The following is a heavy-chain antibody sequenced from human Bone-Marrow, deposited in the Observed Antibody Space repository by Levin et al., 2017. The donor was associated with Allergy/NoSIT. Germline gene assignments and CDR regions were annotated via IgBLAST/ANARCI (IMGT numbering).Heavy chain of an antibody. CDR2: IWYDGSNK. V-gene: IGHV3-33*01. Sequence: RAGGSLRLSCAASGFTFSSYGMHWVRQAPGKGLEWVAVIWYDGSNKYYADSVKGRFTISRDNSKNTLYLQMNSLRAEDTAVYYCARDEGCTNGVCHPRVRGMDVWGQGTTVTVSS. CDR3: ARDEGCTNGVCHPRVRGMDV. CDR1: GFTFSSYG. D-gene: IGHD2-8*01. J-gene: IGHJ6*02.